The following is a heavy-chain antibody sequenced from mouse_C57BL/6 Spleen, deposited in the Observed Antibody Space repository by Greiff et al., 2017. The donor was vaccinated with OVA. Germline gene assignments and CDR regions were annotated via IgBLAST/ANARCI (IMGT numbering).Heavy chain of an antibody. V-gene: IGHV5-17*01. J-gene: IGHJ1*03. D-gene: IGHD2-3*01. Sequence: EVQRVESGGGLVKPGGSLKLSCAASGFTFSDYGMHWVRQAPEKGLEWVAYISSGSSTIYYADTVKGRFTISRDNAKNTLFLQMTSLRSEDTAMYYCARQEDGYYWYFDVWGTGTTVTVSS. CDR2: ISSGSSTI. CDR3: ARQEDGYYWYFDV. CDR1: GFTFSDYG.